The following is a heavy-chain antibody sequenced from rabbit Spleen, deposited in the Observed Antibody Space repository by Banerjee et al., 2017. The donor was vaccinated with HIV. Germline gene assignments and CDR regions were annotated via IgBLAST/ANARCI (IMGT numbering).Heavy chain of an antibody. Sequence: QLTETGGGLVQPGGSLTLSCKASGIDFTNYYITWVRQAPGKGLEWIGIIYPAKGSTDYASWVNGRFTISSDNAQSTVDLQMNSLTAADTATYFCAREDAGVTGSSNLWGQGTLVTVS. CDR2: IYPAKGST. V-gene: IGHV1S7*01. CDR3: AREDAGVTGSSNL. CDR1: GIDFTNYY. J-gene: IGHJ4*01. D-gene: IGHD4-2*01.